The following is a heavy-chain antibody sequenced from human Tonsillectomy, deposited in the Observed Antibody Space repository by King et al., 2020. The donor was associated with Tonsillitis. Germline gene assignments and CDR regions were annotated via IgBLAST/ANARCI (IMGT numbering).Heavy chain of an antibody. D-gene: IGHD3-22*01. V-gene: IGHV3-30*18. CDR2: ISYDGSNE. CDR3: AKDAYDSSGYYLGDY. J-gene: IGHJ4*02. CDR1: GFTFSSYG. Sequence: QLVQSGGGVVQPGRSLRLSCAASGFTFSSYGMHWVRQAPGKGLEWVAFISYDGSNEYYADSVRGRFTISRDNSKYTLYLQMNSLRAEDTAVYYLAKDAYDSSGYYLGDYWGQGTLVTVSS.